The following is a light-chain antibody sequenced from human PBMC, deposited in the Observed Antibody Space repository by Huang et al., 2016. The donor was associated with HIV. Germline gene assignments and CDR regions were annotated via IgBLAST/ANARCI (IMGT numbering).Light chain of an antibody. CDR2: GTS. J-gene: IGKJ1*01. CDR1: QSVDSGY. CDR3: HQYGSSKAT. V-gene: IGKV3-20*01. Sequence: VLTQSPGSVSVSLGDRVTVSCRASQSVDSGYLAWYQQKAGQSPRLLVYGTSSMASGIPSRFSGSGSGTEFTLTISRLEPEDFGVYYCHQYGSSKATFGQGTKVDI.